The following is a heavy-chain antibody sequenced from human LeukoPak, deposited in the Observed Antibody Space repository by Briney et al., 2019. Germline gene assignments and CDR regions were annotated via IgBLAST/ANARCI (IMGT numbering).Heavy chain of an antibody. Sequence: PSETLSLTCTVSDDSITMYYWAWIRQPPGKGLEWIGYVDHTGSTNFNPSLNGRVSISRDTTKNLFSLRLRSVTAADTAVYFCARGRVSSSTWYSTYYYYFYMDVWGKGTTVTVSS. D-gene: IGHD1-1*01. CDR2: VDHTGST. J-gene: IGHJ6*03. CDR3: ARGRVSSSTWYSTYYYYFYMDV. CDR1: DDSITMYY. V-gene: IGHV4-59*01.